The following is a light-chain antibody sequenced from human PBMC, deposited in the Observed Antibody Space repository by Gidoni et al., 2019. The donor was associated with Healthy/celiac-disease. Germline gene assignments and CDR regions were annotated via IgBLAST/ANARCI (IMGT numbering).Light chain of an antibody. CDR3: QQRSNWPLGVT. J-gene: IGKJ5*01. Sequence: EIVLTQSPATLSLSPGERATLSCRASQSVSSYLAWYQQKPGQAPRLLIFDASNRATGIPARFSGSGSGTDFTLTISSLEPEDFAVYYCQQRSNWPLGVTFXXXTRLEIK. CDR1: QSVSSY. V-gene: IGKV3-11*01. CDR2: DAS.